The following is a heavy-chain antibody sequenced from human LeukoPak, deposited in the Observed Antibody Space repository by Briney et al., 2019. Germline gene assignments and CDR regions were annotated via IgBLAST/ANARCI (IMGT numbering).Heavy chain of an antibody. D-gene: IGHD6-6*01. CDR3: ARFASIAGDY. CDR1: GFTFSSYA. Sequence: GGSLRLSCAASGFTFSSYAMHWVRQAPGKGLEWVAVISYDGSNKYYADPVKGRFTISRDNSKNTLYLQMNSLRAEDTAVYYCARFASIAGDYWGQGTLVTVSS. J-gene: IGHJ4*02. V-gene: IGHV3-30*04. CDR2: ISYDGSNK.